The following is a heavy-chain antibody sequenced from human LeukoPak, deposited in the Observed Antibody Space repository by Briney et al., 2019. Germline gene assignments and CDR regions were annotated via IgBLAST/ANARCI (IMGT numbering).Heavy chain of an antibody. CDR1: GGSFSGYY. D-gene: IGHD5-24*01. V-gene: IGHV4-34*01. CDR3: ARGFHANYDY. Sequence: SETLSLTCAVYGGSFSGYYWSWIRQPPGKGLEWIGEINHSGSTNYNPSLKSRVTISVDTSKNQFSPKLSSVTAADTAVYYCARGFHANYDYWGQGTLVTVSS. CDR2: INHSGST. J-gene: IGHJ4*02.